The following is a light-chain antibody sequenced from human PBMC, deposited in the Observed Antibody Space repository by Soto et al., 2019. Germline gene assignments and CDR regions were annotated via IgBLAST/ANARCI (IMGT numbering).Light chain of an antibody. CDR3: QQYDNWPRT. Sequence: EIVMTQSPATLSVSPGEGGTLYCRASQSISRNLAWYQQTPGQAPRLLIYGTSTRATGIPARFSGSGSGTEFTLTISSLQSEDFAFYYCQQYDNWPRTFGQGTKVDIK. CDR2: GTS. J-gene: IGKJ1*01. CDR1: QSISRN. V-gene: IGKV3-15*01.